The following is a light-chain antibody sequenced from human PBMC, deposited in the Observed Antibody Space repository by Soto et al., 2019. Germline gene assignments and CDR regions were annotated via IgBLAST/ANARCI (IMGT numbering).Light chain of an antibody. CDR1: SSDVGSYNL. CDR3: CSYAGCSTVV. J-gene: IGLJ2*01. CDR2: EGS. V-gene: IGLV2-23*01. Sequence: QSALTQPASVSGSPGQSITISCTGTSSDVGSYNLVSCYQQHPGKAPKLMIYEGSKRPSGVSNRFSGSKSGNTASLTISGLHAEDEADYYCCSYAGCSTVVFGGGTKLTVL.